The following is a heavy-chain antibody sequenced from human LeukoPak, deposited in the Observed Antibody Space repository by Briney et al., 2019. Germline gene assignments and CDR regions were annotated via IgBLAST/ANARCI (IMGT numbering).Heavy chain of an antibody. CDR1: GFTFNDYY. J-gene: IGHJ5*02. Sequence: GGSLRLSCAASGFTFNDYYMSWIRQAPGKGLEWVSYISSSGNTIYYADSVKGRFTISRDDAKNSLYLQMNSLRAEDTAVYYCARVGTYYYASGSYFRWFDPWGQGTLVTVSS. CDR3: ARVGTYYYASGSYFRWFDP. CDR2: ISSSGNTI. D-gene: IGHD3-10*01. V-gene: IGHV3-11*01.